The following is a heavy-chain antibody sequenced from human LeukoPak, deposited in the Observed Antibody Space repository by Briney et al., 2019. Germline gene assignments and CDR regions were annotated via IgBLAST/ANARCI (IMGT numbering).Heavy chain of an antibody. D-gene: IGHD3-10*01. CDR2: TYYRSKWYY. CDR3: AREVLLWFGEPLGYMDV. J-gene: IGHJ6*03. Sequence: SQTLSLTCAISGDSVSSNSAAWNWVRQSPSRGLEWLGRTYYRSKWYYDYAVSVKSRITINPDTSKNQFSLKLSSVTAADTAVYYCAREVLLWFGEPLGYMDVWGKGTTVTVSS. V-gene: IGHV6-1*01. CDR1: GDSVSSNSAA.